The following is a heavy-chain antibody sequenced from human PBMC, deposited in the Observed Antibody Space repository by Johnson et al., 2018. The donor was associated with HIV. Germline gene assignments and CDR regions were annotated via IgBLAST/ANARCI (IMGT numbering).Heavy chain of an antibody. V-gene: IGHV3-30-3*01. J-gene: IGHJ3*02. CDR1: GFTFSSYA. CDR2: ISYDGSNK. D-gene: IGHD3-10*01. CDR3: ARGNYYGSGSYGAFDI. Sequence: QVQLVESGGGVVQPGRSLRLSCAASGFTFSSYAMHWVRQAPGKGLAWMAVISYDGSNKYYADSVKGRFTLSRDNSNNTLHLQMNSLSAEDTAVYYFARGNYYGSGSYGAFDIWGQGTMVTVSS.